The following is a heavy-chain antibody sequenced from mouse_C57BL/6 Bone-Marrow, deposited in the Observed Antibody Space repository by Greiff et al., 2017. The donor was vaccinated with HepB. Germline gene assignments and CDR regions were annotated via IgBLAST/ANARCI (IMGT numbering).Heavy chain of an antibody. J-gene: IGHJ3*01. CDR2: ISSGGSYT. Sequence: EVKLMESGGDLVKPGGSLKLSCAASGFTFSSYGMSWVRQTPDKRLEWVATISSGGSYTYYPDSVKGRFTISRDNAKNTLYLQMSSLKSENKARYYCERDVSFTVVATRFAYWGQGTLVTVSA. D-gene: IGHD1-1*01. CDR3: ERDVSFTVVATRFAY. V-gene: IGHV5-6*01. CDR1: GFTFSSYG.